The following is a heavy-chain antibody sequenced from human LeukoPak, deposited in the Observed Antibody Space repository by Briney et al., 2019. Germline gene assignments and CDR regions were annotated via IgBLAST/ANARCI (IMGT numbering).Heavy chain of an antibody. CDR3: VRGTGY. Sequence: SGGSLRLSCSVSGFTFSTYVMHWVRQAPGKGLEYVSAISSNGDNTYYAVSVKGRFTISRDNSKNTLYLQMSSLRPDDTAVYFCVRGTGYWGQGTLVTVSS. V-gene: IGHV3-64D*06. CDR2: ISSNGDNT. J-gene: IGHJ4*02. CDR1: GFTFSTYV.